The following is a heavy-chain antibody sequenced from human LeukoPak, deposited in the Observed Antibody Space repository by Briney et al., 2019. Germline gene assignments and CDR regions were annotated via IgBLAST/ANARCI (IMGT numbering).Heavy chain of an antibody. CDR3: ARARMPSGDLYYYGMDV. Sequence: PGGSLRLSCAASGFTFSSYAMHWVRQAPGKGLEYVSAISSNGDSTYYANSVKGTFTISRDNSKNTLYLQMGSLRPEDMAVYYCARARMPSGDLYYYGMDVWGQGTTVTVPS. CDR2: ISSNGDST. V-gene: IGHV3-64*01. J-gene: IGHJ6*02. CDR1: GFTFSSYA. D-gene: IGHD3-10*01.